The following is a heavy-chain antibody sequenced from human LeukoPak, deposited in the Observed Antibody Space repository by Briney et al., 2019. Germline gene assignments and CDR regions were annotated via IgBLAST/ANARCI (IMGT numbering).Heavy chain of an antibody. V-gene: IGHV3-48*02. CDR3: ARYGSGTSYITNYFDY. D-gene: IGHD3-10*01. J-gene: IGHJ4*02. CDR1: GFTFSSYS. CDR2: ISSSSDTV. Sequence: GGSLRLSCTASGFTFSSYSMNWVRQTPGKGLEWVSYISSSSDTVYYADSVEGRFTISRDNAKNSLYLQMKSLRDEDTAVYYCARYGSGTSYITNYFDYWGQGTLVTVSS.